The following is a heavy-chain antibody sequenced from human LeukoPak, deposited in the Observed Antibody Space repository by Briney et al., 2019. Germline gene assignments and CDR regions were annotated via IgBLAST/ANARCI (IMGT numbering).Heavy chain of an antibody. D-gene: IGHD5-18*01. CDR2: IFSDGTT. CDR1: GGSVGSTSYY. CDR3: ARPLGSVHRDGYLEYFQN. V-gene: IGHV4-39*01. Sequence: SETLSLTCTVSGGSVGSTSYYWGWIRQPPGKGLEWIGSIFSDGTTSYNPTLKSRVTMSIDTSKNQFSLNLTSVTGADTAVYYCARPLGSVHRDGYLEYFQNWGLGTLVTVSS. J-gene: IGHJ1*01.